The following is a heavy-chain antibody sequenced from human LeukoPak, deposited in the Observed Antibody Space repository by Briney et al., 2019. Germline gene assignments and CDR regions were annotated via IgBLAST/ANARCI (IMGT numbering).Heavy chain of an antibody. V-gene: IGHV4-30-4*07. CDR1: GGSINSGGYS. Sequence: SQTLSLTCTVSGGSINSGGYSWNWIRQPPGKGLEWIGYVYDRVNTNYNPSLKSRVTISVDTSKNQFSLKLSSVTAADTAVYYCARGGYSGYDYWFDPWGQGTLVTVSS. J-gene: IGHJ5*02. CDR3: ARGGYSGYDYWFDP. CDR2: VYDRVNT. D-gene: IGHD5-12*01.